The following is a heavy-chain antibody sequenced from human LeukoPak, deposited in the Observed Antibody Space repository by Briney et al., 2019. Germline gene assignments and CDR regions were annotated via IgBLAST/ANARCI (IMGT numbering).Heavy chain of an antibody. CDR2: IYYSGST. Sequence: PSQTLSLTCTVSGGSISSSSYYWGWIRQPPGKGLEWIGSIYYSGSTYYNPSLKSRVTISVDTSKNQFSLKLSSVTAADTAVYYCAAGSKYSSSWFSFDYWGQGTLVTVSS. CDR1: GGSISSSSYY. CDR3: AAGSKYSSSWFSFDY. V-gene: IGHV4-39*01. D-gene: IGHD6-13*01. J-gene: IGHJ4*02.